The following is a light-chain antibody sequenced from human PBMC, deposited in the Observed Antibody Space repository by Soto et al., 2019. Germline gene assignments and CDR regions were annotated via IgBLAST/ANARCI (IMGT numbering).Light chain of an antibody. CDR3: ASWDDSLNMGV. V-gene: IGLV1-44*01. CDR1: SANLARNT. Sequence: QSVLTQPPSASGNPGQRVTISCSGSSANLARNTVNWYQKVPGTAPKLLIHKTDQRPSGVPDRFSGSKSGTSASLAITGLQSEDEGEYHCASWDDSLNMGVFGGGTKLTVL. J-gene: IGLJ3*02. CDR2: KTD.